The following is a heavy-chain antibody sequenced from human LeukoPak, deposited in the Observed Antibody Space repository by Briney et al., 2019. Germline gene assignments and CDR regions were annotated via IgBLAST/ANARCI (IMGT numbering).Heavy chain of an antibody. CDR2: ISGSGGST. CDR1: GFTFNNYG. CDR3: AKAWASGIVVDAFDI. Sequence: GGSLRLSCAASGFTFNNYGMSWVRQAPGKGLEWVSSISGSGGSTNYADSVKGRFTISRDNSKNTLYLQMNSLRAEDTAVYYCAKAWASGIVVDAFDIWGQGTMVTVSS. D-gene: IGHD3-22*01. J-gene: IGHJ3*02. V-gene: IGHV3-23*01.